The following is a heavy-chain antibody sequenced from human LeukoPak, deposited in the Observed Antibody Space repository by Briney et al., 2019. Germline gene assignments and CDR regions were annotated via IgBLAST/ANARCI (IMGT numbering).Heavy chain of an antibody. CDR1: GFTFSSYA. J-gene: IGHJ4*02. CDR3: ARDRLVVIDY. Sequence: PGGSLRLSCAASGFTFSSYAMSWVRQAPGKGLEWVSGITASGHTTFYADFVKGRFTISRDNSKNTLNLQMNSLKAEDTAVYYCARDRLVVIDYWGQGTLVTVSS. D-gene: IGHD3-22*01. CDR2: ITASGHTT. V-gene: IGHV3-23*01.